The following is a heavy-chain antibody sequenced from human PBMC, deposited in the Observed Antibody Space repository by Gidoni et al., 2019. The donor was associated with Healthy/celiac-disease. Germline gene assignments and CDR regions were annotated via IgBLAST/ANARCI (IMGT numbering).Heavy chain of an antibody. CDR3: ARTSRIAARPFGAFDI. CDR2: IYYSGST. J-gene: IGHJ3*02. Sequence: QLQLQASGPGLVKPSEALSLTCTVSGCSISSGSYYWGWIRQPPGKGLEWIGSIYYSGSTYYNPSLKSRVTISVDTSKNQFSLKLSSVTAADTAVYYCARTSRIAARPFGAFDIWGQGTMVTVSS. CDR1: GCSISSGSYY. D-gene: IGHD6-6*01. V-gene: IGHV4-39*01.